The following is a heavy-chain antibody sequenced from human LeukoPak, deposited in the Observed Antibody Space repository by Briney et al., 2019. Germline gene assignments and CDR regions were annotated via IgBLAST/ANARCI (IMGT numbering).Heavy chain of an antibody. CDR1: GVSISSGDYH. CDR3: ARDSSSSHGWFDP. CDR2: ISYSGNT. Sequence: PSQTLSLTCTVSGVSISSGDYHWNWIRQPPGRGLEWIGYISYSGNTYYNPSLKSRLTISLDTSRSQISLRLSSVTAADTAVYYCARDSSSSHGWFDPWGRGTLVTVSS. J-gene: IGHJ5*02. V-gene: IGHV4-30-4*01. D-gene: IGHD6-13*01.